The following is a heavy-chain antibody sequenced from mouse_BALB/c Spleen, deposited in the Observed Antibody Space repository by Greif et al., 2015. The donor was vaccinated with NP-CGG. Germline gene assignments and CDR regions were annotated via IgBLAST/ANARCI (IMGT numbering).Heavy chain of an antibody. CDR3: ARRVYCFDY. V-gene: IGHV1-7*01. Sequence: QVQLQQSGAELAKPGASVKMSCKASGYTFTSYWMHWVKQRPGQGLEWIGYINPSTGYTEYNQKFKDKATLTADKSSSTDYMQLSSRTSEDSAVYYCARRVYCFDYWGQGTTLTVSS. CDR2: INPSTGYT. CDR1: GYTFTSYW. J-gene: IGHJ2*01.